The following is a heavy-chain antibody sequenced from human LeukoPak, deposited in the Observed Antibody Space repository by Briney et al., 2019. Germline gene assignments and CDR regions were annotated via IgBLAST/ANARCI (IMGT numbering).Heavy chain of an antibody. J-gene: IGHJ4*02. CDR1: GFTFSSYG. CDR3: ARSVDIVVVPADRVFDY. V-gene: IGHV3-30*03. Sequence: GRSLRLSCAASGFTFSSYGMHWVRQAPGKGLEWVAVISSDGSNKYYADSVKGRFIISRDNSKNTLFLQMNSLRADDTAVYFCARSVDIVVVPADRVFDYWGQGTLVTVSS. D-gene: IGHD2-2*01. CDR2: ISSDGSNK.